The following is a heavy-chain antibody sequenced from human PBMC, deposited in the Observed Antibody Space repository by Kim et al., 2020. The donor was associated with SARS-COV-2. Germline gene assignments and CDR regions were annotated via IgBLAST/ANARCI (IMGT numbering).Heavy chain of an antibody. CDR2: IKQDGSEK. J-gene: IGHJ6*02. Sequence: GGSLRLSCAASGFTFSSYWMSWVRQAPGKGLEWVANIKQDGSEKYYVDSVKGRFTISRDNAKNSLYLQMNSLRAEDTAVYYCATNYYDSSGYYLDYYYYGMDVWGQGTTVTVSS. V-gene: IGHV3-7*03. D-gene: IGHD3-22*01. CDR3: ATNYYDSSGYYLDYYYYGMDV. CDR1: GFTFSSYW.